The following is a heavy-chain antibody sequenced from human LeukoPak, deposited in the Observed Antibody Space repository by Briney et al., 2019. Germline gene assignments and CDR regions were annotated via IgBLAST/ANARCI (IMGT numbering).Heavy chain of an antibody. V-gene: IGHV3-21*01. J-gene: IGHJ4*02. Sequence: GGSLRLSCAASGFTFSSYAMSWVRQAQGKGLEWVSSVSTAGSYMFYADSVKGRFTISRDNAKNSLYLQMNSLSAEDTAVYYCARDRDDFWSGYYGNLDSWGQGTRVTVSP. CDR2: VSTAGSYM. CDR1: GFTFSSYA. D-gene: IGHD3-3*01. CDR3: ARDRDDFWSGYYGNLDS.